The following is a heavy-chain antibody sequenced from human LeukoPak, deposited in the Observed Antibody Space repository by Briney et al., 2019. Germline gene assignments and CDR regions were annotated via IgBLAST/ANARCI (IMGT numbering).Heavy chain of an antibody. CDR1: GFKFNDYW. Sequence: GGSLRLSCAVSGFKFNDYWMNWIRQAPGKGLEWVANIKQEGNDKHYVDSVKGRFTISRDNAENSVYLQMDSLRVEDTAVYYCARGGNDYVWGSHRHYFDNWGQGVLVTVSS. V-gene: IGHV3-7*01. CDR2: IKQEGNDK. J-gene: IGHJ4*02. D-gene: IGHD3-16*02. CDR3: ARGGNDYVWGSHRHYFDN.